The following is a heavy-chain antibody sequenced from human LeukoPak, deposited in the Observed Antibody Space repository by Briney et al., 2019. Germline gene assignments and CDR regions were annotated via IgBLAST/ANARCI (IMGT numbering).Heavy chain of an antibody. CDR1: GGSISSYY. CDR3: ARGRVGSSWVNFDY. V-gene: IGHV4-59*01. D-gene: IGHD6-13*01. Sequence: SETLSLTCTVSGGSISSYYWSWIRQRLGMGLEGIGYIYYSGSTNYNPSLKSRVTISVDTSKNQFSLKLSSVTAADTAVYYCARGRVGSSWVNFDYWGQGTLVTVSS. CDR2: IYYSGST. J-gene: IGHJ4*02.